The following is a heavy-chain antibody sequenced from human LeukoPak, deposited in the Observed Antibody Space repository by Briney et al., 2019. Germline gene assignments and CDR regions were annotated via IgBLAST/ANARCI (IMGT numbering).Heavy chain of an antibody. CDR2: IYYSGST. V-gene: IGHV4-31*03. D-gene: IGHD2-2*01. CDR3: ARGGGVPAAISAFDI. CDR1: GGSIISGGYY. J-gene: IGHJ3*02. Sequence: PSQTLSLTCTVSGGSIISGGYYWSWIRQHPGKGLEWIGYIYYSGSTYYNPSLKSRVTISVDTSKNQFSLKLSSVTAADTAVYYCARGGGVPAAISAFDIWGQGTMVTVSS.